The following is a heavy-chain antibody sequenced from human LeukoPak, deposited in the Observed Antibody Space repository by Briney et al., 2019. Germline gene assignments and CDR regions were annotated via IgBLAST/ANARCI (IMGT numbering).Heavy chain of an antibody. V-gene: IGHV3-23*01. CDR1: GFTFSSYG. J-gene: IGHJ2*01. CDR3: ARVAPHSWLNRGYFDL. CDR2: ISGSGGST. Sequence: GGSLRLSCAASGFTFSSYGMSWVRQAPGKGLEWVSAISGSGGSTYYADSVKGRFTISRDNSKNTLYLQMNSLRAEDTAVYYCARVAPHSWLNRGYFDLWGRGTLVTVSS. D-gene: IGHD6-13*01.